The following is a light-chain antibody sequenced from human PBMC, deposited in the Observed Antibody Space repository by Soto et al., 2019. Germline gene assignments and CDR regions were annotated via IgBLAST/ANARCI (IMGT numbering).Light chain of an antibody. CDR3: LQRSDWRT. CDR2: DAS. J-gene: IGKJ1*01. V-gene: IGKV3-11*01. Sequence: EIVMTQSAATLSVSPGERATLSCRASQSVGSDLAWYQQKPGQAPRLVIYDASNRATGIPARFSGSGSGTDFTLTISRLEPEDFAVYYCLQRSDWRTFGRGTKVDI. CDR1: QSVGSD.